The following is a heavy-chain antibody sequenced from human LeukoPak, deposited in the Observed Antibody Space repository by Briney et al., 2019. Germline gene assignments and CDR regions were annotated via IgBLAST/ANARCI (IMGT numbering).Heavy chain of an antibody. D-gene: IGHD6-25*01. Sequence: GASVKVSCKASGYTFTGYYMHWVRQALGQGLEWMGWINPNSGGTNYAQKFQGRVTMTRDTSISTAYMELSRLRSDDTAVYYCARAANPREGYYYYYMDVWGKGTTVTVSS. CDR2: INPNSGGT. CDR1: GYTFTGYY. V-gene: IGHV1-2*02. J-gene: IGHJ6*03. CDR3: ARAANPREGYYYYYMDV.